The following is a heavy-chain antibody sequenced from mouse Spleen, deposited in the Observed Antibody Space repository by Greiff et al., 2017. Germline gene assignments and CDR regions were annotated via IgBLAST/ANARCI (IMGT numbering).Heavy chain of an antibody. J-gene: IGHJ4*01. CDR2: ISSGGGNT. Sequence: EVMLVESGGGLVKLGGSLKLSCAASGFIFSSYAMSWVRQTPEKRLEWVATISSGGGNTYYPDSVKGRFTISRDNAKNTLYLQMSSLKSEDTAMYYCARQGGSYAMDYWGQGTSVTVSS. V-gene: IGHV5-9*01. CDR3: ARQGGSYAMDY. CDR1: GFIFSSYA. D-gene: IGHD1-1*02.